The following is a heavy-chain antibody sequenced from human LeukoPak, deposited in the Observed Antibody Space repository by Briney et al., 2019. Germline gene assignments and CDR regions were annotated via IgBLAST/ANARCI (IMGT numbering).Heavy chain of an antibody. Sequence: ASVKVSCKASGYTFTSYGISWVRQAPGQGREWMGWISAYNGNTNYAQKLQGRVTMTTDTSTSTAYMELRSLGSDDTAVYYCARENSYYYGMDVWGQGTTVTASS. J-gene: IGHJ6*02. V-gene: IGHV1-18*01. CDR2: ISAYNGNT. CDR1: GYTFTSYG. CDR3: ARENSYYYGMDV.